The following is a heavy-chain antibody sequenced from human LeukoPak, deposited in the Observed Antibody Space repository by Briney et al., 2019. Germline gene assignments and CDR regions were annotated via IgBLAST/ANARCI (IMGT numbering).Heavy chain of an antibody. V-gene: IGHV3-21*01. J-gene: IGHJ4*02. Sequence: PGGSLRLSCAASGFTFSSYSMNWVHQAPGKGLEWVSSISSSSSYIYYTDSVKGRFTISRDNAKNSLYLQMNSLRAEDTAVYYCARDLELEGGYSYGTFDYWGQGTLVTVSS. D-gene: IGHD5-18*01. CDR1: GFTFSSYS. CDR2: ISSSSSYI. CDR3: ARDLELEGGYSYGTFDY.